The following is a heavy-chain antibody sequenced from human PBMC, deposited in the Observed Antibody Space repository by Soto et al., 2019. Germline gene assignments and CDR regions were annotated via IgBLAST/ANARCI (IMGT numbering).Heavy chain of an antibody. J-gene: IGHJ4*02. D-gene: IGHD2-15*01. CDR1: GGTFSTYS. CDR2: INPIFGTA. CDR3: ARDYGHDCSGGNCYFYF. V-gene: IGHV1-69*13. Sequence: ASVKVSCKASGGTFSTYSINWVRQAPGQGLEWMGGINPIFGTANYAQKFRGRVTITADESTRTARMELSSLRSDDTAVYYCARDYGHDCSGGNCYFYFWGQGTLVTVSS.